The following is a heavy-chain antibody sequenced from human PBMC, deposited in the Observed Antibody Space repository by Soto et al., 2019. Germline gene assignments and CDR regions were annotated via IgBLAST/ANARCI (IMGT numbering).Heavy chain of an antibody. V-gene: IGHV3-15*01. D-gene: IGHD6-6*01. Sequence: EVQLVESGGGLVIPGGSPRLSCAASGFTFSNAWLSWVRQAPGKGLEWVGRIKSKTDGGTTDYTAPVKGRFTISRDDSKNTLYLQMNSLKIEDTAVYYCTTGSTSTKNYWGQGTLVTVSS. CDR3: TTGSTSTKNY. J-gene: IGHJ4*02. CDR1: GFTFSNAW. CDR2: IKSKTDGGTT.